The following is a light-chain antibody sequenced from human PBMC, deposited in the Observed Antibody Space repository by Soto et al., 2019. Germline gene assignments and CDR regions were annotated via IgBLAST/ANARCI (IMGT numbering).Light chain of an antibody. CDR2: TVT. V-gene: IGLV2-11*01. J-gene: IGLJ1*01. Sequence: QSALTQPRSVSGSPGQSVTISCTGTSSDIGGYNYVSWYQQHPGKAPKLMIYTVTKRPSGVPDRFSGSESDNAASLTISGLQADDEAYYYCCSYAGSSSYVFGTGTKLTVL. CDR1: SSDIGGYNY. CDR3: CSYAGSSSYV.